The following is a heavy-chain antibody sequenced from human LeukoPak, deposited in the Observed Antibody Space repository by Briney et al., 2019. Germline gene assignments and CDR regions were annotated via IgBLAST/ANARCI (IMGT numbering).Heavy chain of an antibody. V-gene: IGHV3-30-3*01. Sequence: GRSLRLSCAASGFTFSSYAMHWVRQAPGKGLEWVAVISYDGSNKYYADSVKGRFTISRDNSKNTLYLQMNSLRAEDMAVYNCAREDIAVAGTRTYYYYGMDVWGQGTTVTVSS. CDR3: AREDIAVAGTRTYYYYGMDV. CDR1: GFTFSSYA. CDR2: ISYDGSNK. D-gene: IGHD6-19*01. J-gene: IGHJ6*02.